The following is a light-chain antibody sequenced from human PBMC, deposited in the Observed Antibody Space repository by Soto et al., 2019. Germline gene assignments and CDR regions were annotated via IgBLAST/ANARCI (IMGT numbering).Light chain of an antibody. CDR3: QQYNSAQWT. CDR1: QGISNY. V-gene: IGKV1-27*01. Sequence: DIQMTQSPSSLSASVGDRVTITCRASQGISNYLAWYQQKPGKVPKLLIYAASTLQSGVPSRFSGSGSGSDFTLTISSLQPADVAAYYCQQYNSAQWTFSQGTKVEIK. J-gene: IGKJ1*01. CDR2: AAS.